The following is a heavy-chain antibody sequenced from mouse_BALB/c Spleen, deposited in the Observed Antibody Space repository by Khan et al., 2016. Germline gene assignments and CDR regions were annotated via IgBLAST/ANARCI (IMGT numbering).Heavy chain of an antibody. Sequence: EVELVESGAELVKPGASVKLSCTASGFNIKDTYMHWVKQRPEQGLEWIGRIDPATGNTKYDPKFQGQATITADPSSNTAYLQLSSLTSEDTAVYYCASSRLRAFDYWGQGTTLTVSS. CDR2: IDPATGNT. J-gene: IGHJ2*01. V-gene: IGHV14-3*02. CDR1: GFNIKDTY. CDR3: ASSRLRAFDY. D-gene: IGHD2-2*01.